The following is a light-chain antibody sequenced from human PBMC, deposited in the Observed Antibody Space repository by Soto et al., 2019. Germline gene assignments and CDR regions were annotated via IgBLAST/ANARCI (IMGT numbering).Light chain of an antibody. J-gene: IGLJ1*01. V-gene: IGLV1-51*02. CDR2: ENT. CDR1: SSDIGRHH. Sequence: VLTQPPSVSAAPGEEVTISCSGSSSDIGRHHVSWYQQLPGTAPKLLIYENTKRPSGIPDRFSGSKSGTSATLGITGLQTGDEADYYCGTWDISLSRVFGTGTKVTVL. CDR3: GTWDISLSRV.